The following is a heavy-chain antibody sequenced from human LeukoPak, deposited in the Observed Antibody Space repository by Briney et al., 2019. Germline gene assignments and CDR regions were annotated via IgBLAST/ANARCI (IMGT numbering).Heavy chain of an antibody. V-gene: IGHV4-4*02. CDR1: GGSISSSNW. Sequence: SETLSLTCAVSGGSISSSNWWSWVRQPPGKGLEWIGEIYHSGSTNYNPSLKSRVTISVDTSKNQFSLKLSSVTAADTAVYYCARHATRLDSGSYYWFDPWGQGTLVTVSS. J-gene: IGHJ5*02. D-gene: IGHD1-26*01. CDR3: ARHATRLDSGSYYWFDP. CDR2: IYHSGST.